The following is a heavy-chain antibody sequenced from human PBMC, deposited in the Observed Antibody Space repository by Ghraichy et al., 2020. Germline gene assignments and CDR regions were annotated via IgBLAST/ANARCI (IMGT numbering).Heavy chain of an antibody. J-gene: IGHJ3*02. Sequence: GGSLRLSCAASGFTFSSYAMSWVRQAPGKGLEWVSAISGSGGSTYYADSVKGRFTISRDNSKNTLYLQMNSLRAEDTAVYYCAKDLWDLGYPMVDAFDIWVQGTMVTVSS. D-gene: IGHD3-22*01. CDR2: ISGSGGST. CDR1: GFTFSSYA. V-gene: IGHV3-23*01. CDR3: AKDLWDLGYPMVDAFDI.